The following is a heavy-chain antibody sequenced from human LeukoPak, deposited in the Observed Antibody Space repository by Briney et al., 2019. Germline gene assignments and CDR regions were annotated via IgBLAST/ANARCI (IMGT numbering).Heavy chain of an antibody. CDR1: GGSISSGSYY. J-gene: IGHJ4*02. D-gene: IGHD1-20*01. CDR2: IYTSGST. Sequence: SQTLSLTCTVSGGSISSGSYYWSWIRQPAGKELEWIGRIYTSGSTNYNPSLKSRVTISVDTSKNQFSLKLSSVTAADTAVYYCARLNWSSDYWGQGTLVTVSS. CDR3: ARLNWSSDY. V-gene: IGHV4-61*02.